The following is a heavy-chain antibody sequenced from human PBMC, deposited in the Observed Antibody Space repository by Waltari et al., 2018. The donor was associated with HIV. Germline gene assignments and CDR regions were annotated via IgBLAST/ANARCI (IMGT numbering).Heavy chain of an antibody. D-gene: IGHD3-22*01. V-gene: IGHV3-48*04. CDR3: AREGGYDSSGYLRGFDL. Sequence: EMQLVESGGGLAQPGGSLRLSWAASGCTFSSSSMNWVSQAPEKGLEWVAYFSSSRNIIYYADSVKGRFTISRDNAKNSLYLQMDSLGAEDTAVYYCAREGGYDSSGYLRGFDLWGRGTLVTV. CDR1: GCTFSSSS. CDR2: FSSSRNII. J-gene: IGHJ2*01.